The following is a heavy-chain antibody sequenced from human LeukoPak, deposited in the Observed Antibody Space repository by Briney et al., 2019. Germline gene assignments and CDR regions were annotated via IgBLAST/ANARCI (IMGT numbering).Heavy chain of an antibody. J-gene: IGHJ4*02. Sequence: GGSLRLSCAASGFTFDDYAMHWVRQAPGKGLEWVSGISWNSGSIGYADSVKGRFTISRDNAKNSLYLQMNSLRAEDTALYYCAKAMVNDILTAYFDYWGQGTLVTVSS. D-gene: IGHD3-9*01. CDR1: GFTFDDYA. CDR3: AKAMVNDILTAYFDY. CDR2: ISWNSGSI. V-gene: IGHV3-9*01.